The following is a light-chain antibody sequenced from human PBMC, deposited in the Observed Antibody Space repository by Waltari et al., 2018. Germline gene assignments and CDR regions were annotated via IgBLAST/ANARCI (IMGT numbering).Light chain of an antibody. V-gene: IGLV2-23*02. CDR3: CSYAGNYIWV. Sequence: QSALTQPASVSGSPGQSVTISCTGASRDIGRYDIVSWYQQHPGNAPKLIICDVSKRPSGVSDRFSGSKSDDTASLTISGLQFEDEADYYCCSYAGNYIWVFGGGTRLTVL. CDR1: SRDIGRYDI. J-gene: IGLJ3*02. CDR2: DVS.